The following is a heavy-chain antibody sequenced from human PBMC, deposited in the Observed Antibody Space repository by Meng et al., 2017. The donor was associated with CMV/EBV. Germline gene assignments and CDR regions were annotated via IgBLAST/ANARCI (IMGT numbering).Heavy chain of an antibody. CDR2: INHSGTT. J-gene: IGHJ6*02. D-gene: IGHD3-3*01. Sequence: LRLSCAVYGGSLSGYYWSWIRQHPGKGLEWIGEINHSGTTNYNPSLKSRVTISVDTSKNQSSLKLSSVTAADTAVYYCARGMSGRYGYYYDYCGMDVWGQGTTVTVSS. CDR3: ARGMSGRYGYYYDYCGMDV. CDR1: GGSLSGYY. V-gene: IGHV4-34*01.